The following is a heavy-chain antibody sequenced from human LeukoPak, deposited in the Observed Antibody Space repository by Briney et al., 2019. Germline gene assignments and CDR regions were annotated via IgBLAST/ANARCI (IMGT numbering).Heavy chain of an antibody. CDR2: ISGSGGST. J-gene: IGHJ4*02. CDR1: GFTFSSYA. Sequence: GGSLRLSCAASGFTFSSYAMSWVRQAPGKGLEWVLAISGSGGSTYYADSVKGRFTISRDNSKNTLYLQMNSLRAEDTAVYYCARGSYYDVESDYWGQGTLVTVSS. CDR3: ARGSYYDVESDY. V-gene: IGHV3-23*01. D-gene: IGHD1-26*01.